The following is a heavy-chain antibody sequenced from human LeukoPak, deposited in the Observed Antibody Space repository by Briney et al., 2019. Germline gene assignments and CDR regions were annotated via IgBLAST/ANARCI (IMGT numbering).Heavy chain of an antibody. V-gene: IGHV4-39*01. CDR3: ATWRTAKTGFDY. CDR2: IYYSGSP. Sequence: SETLSLTCTVSGGSISNNNYYWAWIRQPPGKGLECIGSIYYSGSPYYNPSLKSRVTISVDTSKNQFSLRLSSVTAADTAVYYCATWRTAKTGFDYWGQGTLVSVSS. CDR1: GGSISNNNYY. J-gene: IGHJ4*02. D-gene: IGHD1-1*01.